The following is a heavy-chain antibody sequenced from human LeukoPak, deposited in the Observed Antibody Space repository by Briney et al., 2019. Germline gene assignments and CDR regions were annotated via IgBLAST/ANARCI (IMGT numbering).Heavy chain of an antibody. Sequence: PGGSLRLSCAASGFTFSNYAIHWVRQALGKGLEWVSVISYDGTNKYYADSVKGRFTISRDNSRNTQYLQMNSLRVEDTGVYYCARQGGLLYYMDVWGKGTTVIVSS. V-gene: IGHV3-30*04. D-gene: IGHD3-16*01. CDR3: ARQGGLLYYMDV. CDR1: GFTFSNYA. CDR2: ISYDGTNK. J-gene: IGHJ6*03.